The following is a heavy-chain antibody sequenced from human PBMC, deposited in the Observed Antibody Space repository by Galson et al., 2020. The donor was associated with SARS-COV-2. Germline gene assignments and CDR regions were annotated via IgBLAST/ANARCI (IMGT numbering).Heavy chain of an antibody. D-gene: IGHD6-13*01. J-gene: IGHJ6*02. CDR3: ARAYAAAGRIWYYYYGMDV. CDR2: ISAYNGNT. V-gene: IGHV1-18*01. CDR1: GYTFTSYG. Sequence: ASVKVSCKASGYTFTSYGISWVRQAPGQGLEWMGWISAYNGNTNYAQKLQGRVTMTTDTSTSTAYMELRSLRSDDTAVYYCARAYAAAGRIWYYYYGMDVWGQGTTVTVSS.